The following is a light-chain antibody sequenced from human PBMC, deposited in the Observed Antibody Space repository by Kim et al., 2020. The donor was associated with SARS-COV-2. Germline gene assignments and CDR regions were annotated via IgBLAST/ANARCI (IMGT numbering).Light chain of an antibody. Sequence: DIQMTQSPSTLSASIGDRVTITCRASQSISTSLARYQQRPGKAPELLIYAASTLERGVPSRFSGKGSGTEFILTISSLQSDDFATYYCQQYKSFSTFGQGTKVDIK. CDR1: QSISTS. V-gene: IGKV1-5*01. CDR3: QQYKSFST. J-gene: IGKJ1*01. CDR2: AAS.